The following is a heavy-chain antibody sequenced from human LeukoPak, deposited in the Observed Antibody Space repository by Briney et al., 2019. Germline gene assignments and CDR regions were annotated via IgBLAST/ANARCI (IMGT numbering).Heavy chain of an antibody. CDR3: ARDYGGSSPFDY. J-gene: IGHJ4*02. V-gene: IGHV3-48*03. CDR1: GFTFSSYE. Sequence: GGSLRLSCAASGFTFSSYEMNWVRQAPGKGLEWVSYISSSNYTIYYADSVKGRFTVSRDNAKNSLYLHMNSLRAEDTAVYYCARDYGGSSPFDYWGQGTLVTVSS. D-gene: IGHD4-23*01. CDR2: ISSSNYTI.